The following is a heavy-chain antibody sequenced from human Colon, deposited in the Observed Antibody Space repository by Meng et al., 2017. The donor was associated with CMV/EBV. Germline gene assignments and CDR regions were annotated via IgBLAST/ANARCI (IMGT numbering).Heavy chain of an antibody. CDR1: GFTLSRYT. CDR3: AKGSEYFDFWSSSD. D-gene: IGHD3-3*01. J-gene: IGHJ4*02. V-gene: IGHV3-30*04. Sequence: GESLKISCAASGFTLSRYTMHWVRQAPGKGLEWVAVTSYDGNKDWYADSVKGRFTISRDNSKNTLYLQVDSLRGEDTAVYYCAKGSEYFDFWSSSDWGQGTLVTVSS. CDR2: TSYDGNKD.